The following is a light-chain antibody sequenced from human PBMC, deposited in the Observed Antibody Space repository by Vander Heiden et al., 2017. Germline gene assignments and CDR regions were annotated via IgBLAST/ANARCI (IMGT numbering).Light chain of an antibody. CDR1: ESINKY. J-gene: IGKJ1*01. V-gene: IGKV1-39*01. Sequence: DIQMSQSPSSLSASVGDRVTIPCRASESINKYLNRYQQKPGTAPKVLIYAASSMQRGVPPRVSGSGSGTDFTLTISSLQPEDYAAYYCQQSSNTRWTFGQGTKVEIK. CDR2: AAS. CDR3: QQSSNTRWT.